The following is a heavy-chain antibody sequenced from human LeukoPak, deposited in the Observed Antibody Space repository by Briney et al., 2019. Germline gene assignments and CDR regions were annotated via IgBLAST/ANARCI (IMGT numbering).Heavy chain of an antibody. V-gene: IGHV3-9*01. CDR3: AKDYSRGYSYGYVRPIDY. D-gene: IGHD5-18*01. CDR1: GFIFDDYA. CDR2: ISWNSGNI. Sequence: GGSLRLSCAASGFIFDDYARHWVRQAPGKGLEWVSGISWNSGNIAYADSVKGRFTISRDNAKNSLYLQMNSLRAEDTALYYCAKDYSRGYSYGYVRPIDYWGQGTLVTVSS. J-gene: IGHJ4*02.